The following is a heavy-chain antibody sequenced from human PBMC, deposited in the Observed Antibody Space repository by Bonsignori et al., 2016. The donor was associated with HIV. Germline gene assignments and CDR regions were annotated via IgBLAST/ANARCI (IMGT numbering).Heavy chain of an antibody. D-gene: IGHD3-3*01. J-gene: IGHJ4*02. CDR2: IYYSGST. Sequence: WIRQPPGKGLEWIGSIYYSGSTYYNPSLKSRVTISVDTSKNQFSLKLSSVTAADTAVYYCARFAGYFSFDYWGQGTLVTVSS. CDR3: ARFAGYFSFDY. V-gene: IGHV4-39*07.